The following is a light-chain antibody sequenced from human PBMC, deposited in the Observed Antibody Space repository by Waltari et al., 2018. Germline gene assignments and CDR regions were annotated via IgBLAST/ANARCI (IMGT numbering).Light chain of an antibody. CDR3: CSYVQKDIWL. J-gene: IGLJ3*02. V-gene: IGLV2-23*02. Sequence: QSALTQPASVSGAPGQSITISCTATTSGSGNSDFVSWYQHHPGKVPKLLIYKVIKRPSTISARLAGAKSGNTASLSISGLQADDEADYYCCSYVQKDIWLFGRGTKVTVL. CDR1: TSGSGNSDF. CDR2: KVI.